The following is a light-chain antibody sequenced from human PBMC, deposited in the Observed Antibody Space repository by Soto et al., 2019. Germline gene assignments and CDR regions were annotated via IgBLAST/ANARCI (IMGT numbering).Light chain of an antibody. J-gene: IGLJ1*01. Sequence: HSVLTQPASLSGSPGQSITISCTGTSSDVGGYNYVSWYQQHPGKAPKLMIYDVSNRPSGVSNRFSGSKSGNTASLTISGLQAEDEADYYCSSYTSSSKGVFGTGTKVTVL. V-gene: IGLV2-14*01. CDR2: DVS. CDR1: SSDVGGYNY. CDR3: SSYTSSSKGV.